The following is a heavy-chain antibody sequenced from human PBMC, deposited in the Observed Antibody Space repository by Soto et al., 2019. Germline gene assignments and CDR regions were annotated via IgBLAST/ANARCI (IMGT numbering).Heavy chain of an antibody. D-gene: IGHD2-2*01. V-gene: IGHV4-61*01. Sequence: PSETLSLTCTVSGGSVSSGSYYWSWFRQPPGKGLEWIGYIYYSGSTNYNPSLKSRVTISVDASKNQFSRKLSSVTAADTAVYYCARTELGYCSSTSCLNWFDPWGQGTLVTVSS. J-gene: IGHJ5*02. CDR2: IYYSGST. CDR3: ARTELGYCSSTSCLNWFDP. CDR1: GGSVSSGSYY.